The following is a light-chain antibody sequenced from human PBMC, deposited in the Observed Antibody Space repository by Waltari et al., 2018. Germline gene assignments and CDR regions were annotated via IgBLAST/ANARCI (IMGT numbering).Light chain of an antibody. CDR3: QAWDSSTGV. J-gene: IGLJ3*02. CDR2: QDG. V-gene: IGLV3-1*01. Sequence: SYELTQPPSVSVSPGQTASITCSGDKLGDKYACWYQQKPGQSPGLVIYQDGMRPSGIPERFSGSNSGNTATLTISGTQAMDEADYYCQAWDSSTGVFGGGTKLTVL. CDR1: KLGDKY.